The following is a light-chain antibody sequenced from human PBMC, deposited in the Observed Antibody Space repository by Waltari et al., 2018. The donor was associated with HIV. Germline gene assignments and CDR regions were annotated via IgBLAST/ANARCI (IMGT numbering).Light chain of an antibody. CDR2: FDN. CDR3: QVDFSGHYV. J-gene: IGLJ1*01. V-gene: IGLV3-21*04. Sequence: SIVLTQRPSVSVAPGKTAVSTCGGNDIGATGGYWYQQKPGQAPVVVINFDNDRASGIPERFSASKSGNTATLTITRVEAGDEADYYCQVDFSGHYVFGTGTEVTV. CDR1: DIGATG.